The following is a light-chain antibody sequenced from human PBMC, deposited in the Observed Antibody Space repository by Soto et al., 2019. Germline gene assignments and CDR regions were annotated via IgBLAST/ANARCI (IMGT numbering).Light chain of an antibody. CDR2: DNN. V-gene: IGLV1-51*01. CDR1: SPNIGNNY. Sequence: QSVLTQPPSLSAAPGQKVSISCSGSSPNIGNNYVSWYQQVPGTAPKFLIYDNNKRHSGIPDRFSGSQSGTSATLDITGLQTGDEADYYCGAWDNSLSTVVFGGGTKLTVL. J-gene: IGLJ2*01. CDR3: GAWDNSLSTVV.